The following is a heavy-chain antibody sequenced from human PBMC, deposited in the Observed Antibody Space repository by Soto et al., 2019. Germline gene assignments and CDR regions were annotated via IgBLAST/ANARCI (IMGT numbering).Heavy chain of an antibody. J-gene: IGHJ4*03. Sequence: GGSLRLSCAASGFSVSSNYMSWVRQAPGKGLDWVSGIYRGDRTYYADSVKGRFTISRDISKNTVYLQMNNLRAGDTALYYCVGDRGYCGSTSCSSGYFDYWGQGTLVTVSS. CDR1: GFSVSSNY. CDR3: VGDRGYCGSTSCSSGYFDY. D-gene: IGHD2-2*01. CDR2: IYRGDRT. V-gene: IGHV3-66*01.